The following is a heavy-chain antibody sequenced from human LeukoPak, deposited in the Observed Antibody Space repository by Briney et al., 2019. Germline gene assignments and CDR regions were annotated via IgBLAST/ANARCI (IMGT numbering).Heavy chain of an antibody. D-gene: IGHD1-26*01. CDR2: ISYDGSNK. CDR1: GFTFSSYG. Sequence: GGSLRLSCAASGFTFSSYGMHWVRQAPGKGLEWVAVISYDGSNKYYADSVKGRFTISRDNSKNTLYLQMNSLRAEVTAVYYCAKDTSGSLYYFDYWGQGTLVTVSS. J-gene: IGHJ4*02. V-gene: IGHV3-30*18. CDR3: AKDTSGSLYYFDY.